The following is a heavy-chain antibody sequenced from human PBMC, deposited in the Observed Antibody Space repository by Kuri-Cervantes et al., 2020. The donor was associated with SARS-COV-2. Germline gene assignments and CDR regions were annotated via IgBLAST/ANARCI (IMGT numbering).Heavy chain of an antibody. CDR1: GGSFSDYY. V-gene: IGHV4-59*01. D-gene: IGHD3-22*01. CDR3: ARGWLLPHYYYYMGV. Sequence: ESLKISCAVYGGSFSDYYWSWIRQPAGKNLDWIGYMRNNGSANYNPSLKSRVTISIDTSKNQFSLKLTSMTAADTAVYYCARGWLLPHYYYYMGVWGKGTTVTVSS. J-gene: IGHJ6*03. CDR2: MRNNGSA.